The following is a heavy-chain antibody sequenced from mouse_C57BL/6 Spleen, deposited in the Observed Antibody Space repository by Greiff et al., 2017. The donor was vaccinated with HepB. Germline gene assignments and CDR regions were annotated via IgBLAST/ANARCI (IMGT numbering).Heavy chain of an antibody. J-gene: IGHJ1*03. CDR3: ARVDYGSSYEGYFDV. V-gene: IGHV1-59*01. Sequence: QVQLQQPGAELVRPGTSVKLSCKASGYTFTSYWMHWVKQRPGQGLEWIGVIDPTDSYTNYNQKFKGKATLTVDTSSSTAYMQLSSLTSEDSAIDYGARVDYGSSYEGYFDVWGTGTTVTVSS. CDR1: GYTFTSYW. CDR2: IDPTDSYT. D-gene: IGHD1-1*01.